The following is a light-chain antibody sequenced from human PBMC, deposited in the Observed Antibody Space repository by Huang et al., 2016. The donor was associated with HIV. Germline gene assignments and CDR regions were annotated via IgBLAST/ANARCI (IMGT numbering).Light chain of an antibody. CDR3: QHYNSFPWT. Sequence: DIQMTQSSATLSSSVGDRVIITCRASQSIGTWLAWYQQKPGKAPNLLIYEASTLESGVPSRFRGGGSGTEFTLTINSLQPDDFATYYCQHYNSFPWTFGQGTKVEV. J-gene: IGKJ1*01. CDR1: QSIGTW. CDR2: EAS. V-gene: IGKV1-5*03.